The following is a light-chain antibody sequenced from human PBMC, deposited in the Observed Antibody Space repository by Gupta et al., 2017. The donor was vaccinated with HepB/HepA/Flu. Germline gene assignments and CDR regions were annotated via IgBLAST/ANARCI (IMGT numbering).Light chain of an antibody. CDR3: HQYGTSPWT. J-gene: IGKJ1*01. V-gene: IGKV3-20*01. Sequence: EIVLTQSPGPRSLSPGERATLSCRASQSISSSYLAWYQQKPGQAPRLLIYGASSRAAGVPDRFSGSGSGRDFSLTISRLEPEDFAVYFCHQYGTSPWTFGQGTKVEI. CDR2: GAS. CDR1: QSISSSY.